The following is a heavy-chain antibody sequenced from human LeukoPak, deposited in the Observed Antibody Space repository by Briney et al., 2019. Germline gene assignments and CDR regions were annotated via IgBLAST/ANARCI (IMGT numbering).Heavy chain of an antibody. CDR3: ARVRSPRYFDY. CDR2: INPTSGGT. CDR1: GYTFTGYY. V-gene: IGHV1-2*02. J-gene: IGHJ4*02. Sequence: GASVKVSCKASGYTFTGYYMHWVRQAPGQGLEWMGWINPTSGGTNYAQKFQGRVTMTRDTSISTAYMELSRLRSDDTAVYYCARVRSPRYFDYWGQGTLVTVSS.